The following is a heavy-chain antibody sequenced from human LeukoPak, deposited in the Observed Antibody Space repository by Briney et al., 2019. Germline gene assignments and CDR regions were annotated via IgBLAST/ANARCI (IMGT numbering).Heavy chain of an antibody. D-gene: IGHD3-22*01. J-gene: IGHJ4*02. CDR3: ARRITYYYDSGYFDY. CDR1: GVSISSSNSY. Sequence: SETLSLTCTVSGVSISSSNSYWGWIRQPPGKGLEWIGSIYYSGNTYYNASLKSQVSISIDTSKNQFSLRLTSVTAADTAVYYCARRITYYYDSGYFDYWGQGTLVTVSS. CDR2: IYYSGNT. V-gene: IGHV4-39*01.